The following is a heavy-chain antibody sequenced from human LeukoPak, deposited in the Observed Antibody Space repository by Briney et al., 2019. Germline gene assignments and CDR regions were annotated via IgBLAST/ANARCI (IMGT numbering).Heavy chain of an antibody. V-gene: IGHV3-23*01. CDR1: GFTFDDYG. J-gene: IGHJ4*02. D-gene: IGHD4-23*01. CDR3: AKDGTTVVRDFDY. CDR2: ISGSGGST. Sequence: PGGSLRLSCAASGFTFDDYGMSWVRQAPGKGLEWVSAISGSGGSTYYADSVKGRFTISRDNSKNTLYLQMNSLRAEDTAVYYCAKDGTTVVRDFDYWGQGTLVTVSS.